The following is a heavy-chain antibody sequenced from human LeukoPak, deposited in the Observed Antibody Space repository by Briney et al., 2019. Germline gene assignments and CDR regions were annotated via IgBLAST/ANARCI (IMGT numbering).Heavy chain of an antibody. J-gene: IGHJ4*02. CDR1: GGTFSSYA. CDR3: ARESDYGSGSYTVSYFDS. Sequence: ASVKVSCKASGGTFSSYAISWVRQAPGQGLEWMGGIIPIFGTANYAQKFQGRVTITTDESTSTAYMELSSLRSEDTAVYYCARESDYGSGSYTVSYFDSWGQGTLVTVSS. CDR2: IIPIFGTA. D-gene: IGHD3-10*01. V-gene: IGHV1-69*05.